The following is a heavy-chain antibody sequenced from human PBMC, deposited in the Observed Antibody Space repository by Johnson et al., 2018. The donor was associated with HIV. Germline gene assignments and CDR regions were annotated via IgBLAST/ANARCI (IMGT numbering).Heavy chain of an antibody. J-gene: IGHJ3*02. CDR1: GFTFSSYA. CDR2: ISYDGSNK. D-gene: IGHD4-17*01. Sequence: QVQLVESGGGVVQPGRSLRLSCAASGFTFSSYAMHWVRQAPGKGLEWVLVISYDGSNKYYADSVKGRFTISRDNSKNTLYLQMNSLRAEDTAVYYCARPGGDYSAFDIWGQGTMVTVSS. CDR3: ARPGGDYSAFDI. V-gene: IGHV3-30-3*01.